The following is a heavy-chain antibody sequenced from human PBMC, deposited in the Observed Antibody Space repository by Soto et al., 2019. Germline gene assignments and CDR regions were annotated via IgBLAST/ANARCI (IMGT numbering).Heavy chain of an antibody. CDR1: GYTFTSYA. J-gene: IGHJ4*02. V-gene: IGHV1-3*01. CDR2: INAGNGNT. Sequence: ASVKVSCKASGYTFTSYAMHWVRQAPGQRLEWIGRINAGNGNTKYSQKFQGRVTITRDTSASTAYMELSSLRSEDTAVYYCARVCCNSGWDQFDYWGQGTLVTVSS. CDR3: ARVCCNSGWDQFDY. D-gene: IGHD6-19*01.